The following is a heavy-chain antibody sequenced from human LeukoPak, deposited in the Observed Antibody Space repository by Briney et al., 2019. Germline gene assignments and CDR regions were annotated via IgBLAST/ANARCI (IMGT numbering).Heavy chain of an antibody. CDR3: ARMKSNGLDY. CDR1: GYSISGGYY. Sequence: SETLSLTCNVSGYSISGGYYWGWIRQPPGKGLEWIGSIYHSGITYYNPSLKSRVTMSVDTFKNQFSLKLTSVTAADTAVYFCARMKSNGLDYRGQGTLVTVSS. J-gene: IGHJ4*02. V-gene: IGHV4-38-2*02. D-gene: IGHD4-11*01. CDR2: IYHSGIT.